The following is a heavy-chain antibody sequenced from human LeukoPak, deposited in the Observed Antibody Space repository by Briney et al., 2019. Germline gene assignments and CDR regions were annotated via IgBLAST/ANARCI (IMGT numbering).Heavy chain of an antibody. D-gene: IGHD3-10*01. CDR3: AKDPAYYYGSGSYKD. Sequence: GGSLRLSCAASGFSVSSNYMNWVRQAPGKGLEWVSAISGSGGSTYYADSVKGRFTISRDNSKNTLYLQMNSLRAEDTAVYYCAKDPAYYYGSGSYKDWGQGTLVTVSS. V-gene: IGHV3-23*01. CDR2: ISGSGGST. CDR1: GFSVSSNY. J-gene: IGHJ4*02.